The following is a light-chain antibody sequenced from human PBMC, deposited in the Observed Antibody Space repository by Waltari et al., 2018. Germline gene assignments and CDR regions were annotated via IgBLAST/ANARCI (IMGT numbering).Light chain of an antibody. V-gene: IGLV2-23*01. CDR1: SSDVGTHNL. Sequence: QSALTQPASVSGSPGQSITISCTGSSSDVGTHNLVSWYQQCPGKAPKLMIYEGSKRPSGVPHRSSGSKSGNMASLTISGLQAEDEGDYYCCAYGGSNSLIFGGGTKLTVL. CDR3: CAYGGSNSLI. CDR2: EGS. J-gene: IGLJ2*01.